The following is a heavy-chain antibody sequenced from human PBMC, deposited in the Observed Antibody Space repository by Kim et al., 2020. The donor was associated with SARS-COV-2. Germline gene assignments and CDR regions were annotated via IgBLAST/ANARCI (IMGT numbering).Heavy chain of an antibody. D-gene: IGHD6-6*01. Sequence: SETLSLTCSVSGGSISSHYWSWIRQPPGRGLEWIAYIYYSGSTNYNPSLKSRVTISVDTSKNQFSLRLRSVTAADTAVYYCARMEAGSSSSQGFDPWGQGTLVTVSS. V-gene: IGHV4-59*11. CDR1: GGSISSHY. J-gene: IGHJ5*02. CDR2: IYYSGST. CDR3: ARMEAGSSSSQGFDP.